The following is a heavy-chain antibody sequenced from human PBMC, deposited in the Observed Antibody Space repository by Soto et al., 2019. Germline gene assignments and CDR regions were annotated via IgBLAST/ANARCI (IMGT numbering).Heavy chain of an antibody. D-gene: IGHD3-16*02. J-gene: IGHJ6*02. V-gene: IGHV3-48*02. Sequence: GGSLRLSCAASGFTFSSYSMNWVRQAPGKGLEWVSYISSSSSTIYYADSVKGRFTISRDNAKNSLYLQMNSLRDEDTAVYYCAREIMITFGGVIAPAYGMDVWGQGTTVTGSS. CDR2: ISSSSSTI. CDR1: GFTFSSYS. CDR3: AREIMITFGGVIAPAYGMDV.